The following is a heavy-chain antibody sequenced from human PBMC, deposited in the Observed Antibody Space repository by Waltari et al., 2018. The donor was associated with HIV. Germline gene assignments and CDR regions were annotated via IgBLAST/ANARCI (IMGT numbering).Heavy chain of an antibody. CDR3: ARDRYDSSGYNLRGYYYGMDV. CDR2: IYYSGSP. Sequence: QVQLQESGPGLVKPSETLSLTCTVSGGSISSYYWSWIRQPPGTGLEWIGYIYYSGSPNYNPSLKSLVTISVDTSKNQFSLKLSSVTAADTAVYYCARDRYDSSGYNLRGYYYGMDVWGQGTTVTVSS. J-gene: IGHJ6*02. CDR1: GGSISSYY. V-gene: IGHV4-59*01. D-gene: IGHD3-22*01.